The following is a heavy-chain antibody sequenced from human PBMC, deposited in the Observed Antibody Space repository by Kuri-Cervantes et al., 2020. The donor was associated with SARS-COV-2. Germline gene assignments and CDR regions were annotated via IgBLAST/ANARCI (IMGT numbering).Heavy chain of an antibody. CDR3: ASAGADAFDI. CDR2: IYTSGST. J-gene: IGHJ3*02. CDR1: GGSISSGSYY. V-gene: IGHV4-61*09. D-gene: IGHD3-10*01. Sequence: SETLSLTCTVSGGSISSGSYYWSWIRQPAGKGLEWIGYIYTSGSTNYNPSLKSRVTISVDTSKNQFSLKLSSVTAADTAVYYCASAGADAFDIWGQGTMVTVSS.